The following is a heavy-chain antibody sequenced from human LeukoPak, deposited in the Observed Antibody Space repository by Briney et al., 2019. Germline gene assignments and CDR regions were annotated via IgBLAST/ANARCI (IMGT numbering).Heavy chain of an antibody. CDR1: GFTFSSYS. CDR2: ISGSSSII. Sequence: PGGSLRLSCEGTGFTFSSYSMNGVRQAPGKGLEWVSYISGSSSIIYNADSVKGRFTISRDNAKSSLYLQMNSLRDEDTAVYYCTRVDGGFDIWGQGTMVTVSS. J-gene: IGHJ3*02. V-gene: IGHV3-48*02. CDR3: TRVDGGFDI.